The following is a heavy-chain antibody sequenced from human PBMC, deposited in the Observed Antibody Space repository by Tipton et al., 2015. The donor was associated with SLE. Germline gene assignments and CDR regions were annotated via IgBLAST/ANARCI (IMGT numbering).Heavy chain of an antibody. Sequence: TLSLTCDVSGGSISSGNWWTWVRQPPGKGLEWIGEIYHSGNVNYKASLRSRVTLSIDKFRNQFSMMLTSATAADTAVYYCARVSSSTRYSFPFDFWGQGVLVTVSA. V-gene: IGHV4/OR15-8*02. D-gene: IGHD2-21*01. CDR1: GGSISSGNW. J-gene: IGHJ4*02. CDR2: IYHSGNV. CDR3: ARVSSSTRYSFPFDF.